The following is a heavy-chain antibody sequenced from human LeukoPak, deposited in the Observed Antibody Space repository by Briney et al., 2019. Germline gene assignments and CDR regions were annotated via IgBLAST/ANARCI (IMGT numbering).Heavy chain of an antibody. CDR2: IDPSDSYT. D-gene: IGHD6-13*01. V-gene: IGHV5-10-1*01. J-gene: IGHJ4*02. CDR3: ARDLGDSSSCLDY. Sequence: GESLKISCKGSGYSFSNYWIAWVRQMPGKGLEWMGRIDPSDSYTNYSPSFQGHVTISADKSISTAHLQWSSLKASDTAMYYCARDLGDSSSCLDYWGQGTLVTVSS. CDR1: GYSFSNYW.